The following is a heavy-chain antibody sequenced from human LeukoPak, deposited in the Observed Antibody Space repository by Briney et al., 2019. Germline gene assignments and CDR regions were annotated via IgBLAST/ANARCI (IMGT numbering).Heavy chain of an antibody. J-gene: IGHJ4*02. CDR1: GFIFSSYA. V-gene: IGHV3-23*01. Sequence: GGSLRLSCAASGFIFSSYAMNWVRQAPGKGLEWVSGISGGGGSTYYADSVKGRFTISKDKSTNMVYLQMNSLRVEDTAIYYCAKGASGSNTGVDYWGQGTLVTVSS. CDR3: AKGASGSNTGVDY. CDR2: ISGGGGST. D-gene: IGHD1-26*01.